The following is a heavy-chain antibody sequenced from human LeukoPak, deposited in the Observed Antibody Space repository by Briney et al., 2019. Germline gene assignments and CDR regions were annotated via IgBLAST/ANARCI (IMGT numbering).Heavy chain of an antibody. Sequence: SETLSLTCTVSGGSINSYYWSWIRQPPGKGLEWIGYIYYSGGTNYNPSLKSRVTISVDTSKNQFSLKLSSVTAADTAVYYCATDSSSSSGVYDAFDIWGQGTMVTVSS. D-gene: IGHD6-6*01. J-gene: IGHJ3*02. V-gene: IGHV4-59*08. CDR1: GGSINSYY. CDR3: ATDSSSSSGVYDAFDI. CDR2: IYYSGGT.